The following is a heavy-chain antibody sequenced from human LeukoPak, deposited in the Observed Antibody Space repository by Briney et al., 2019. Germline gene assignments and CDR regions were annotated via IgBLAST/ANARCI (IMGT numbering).Heavy chain of an antibody. D-gene: IGHD6-19*01. Sequence: SETLSLTCTVSGGSISSYYWSWIRQPPGKGLEWIGYIYYSGSTNYNPSLKSRVTISVDTSKSQFSLKLSSVTAADTAVYYCARQSSGWYGGLDYWGQGTLVTVSS. J-gene: IGHJ4*02. CDR1: GGSISSYY. CDR2: IYYSGST. V-gene: IGHV4-59*08. CDR3: ARQSSGWYGGLDY.